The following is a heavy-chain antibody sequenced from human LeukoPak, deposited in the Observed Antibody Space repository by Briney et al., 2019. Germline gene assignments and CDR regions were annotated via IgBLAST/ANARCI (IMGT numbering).Heavy chain of an antibody. Sequence: GGSLRLSCAASGFTVSSNYMSWVRHAPGKGLEWVSGISASGGSTYYADSGKGRFTISRDNSKNTLYLQMNSLRAEDTAVYFCAKGTGTYGSGSYYHYWGQGTLVTVSS. J-gene: IGHJ4*02. V-gene: IGHV3-23*01. CDR1: GFTVSSNY. D-gene: IGHD3-10*01. CDR3: AKGTGTYGSGSYYHY. CDR2: ISASGGST.